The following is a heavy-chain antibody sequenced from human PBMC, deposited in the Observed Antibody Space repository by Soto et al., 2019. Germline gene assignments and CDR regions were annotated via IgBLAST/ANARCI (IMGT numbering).Heavy chain of an antibody. V-gene: IGHV4-59*01. Sequence: SETLSLPCTVSGGSISRYYWGWIRQPPGKGLEWIWDIYYSGSTTYHPSLQSPVTITLYKSKNKFSLNLSYVTDADPPVYYCASYNWNYWFDHWRQGTPGTVS. J-gene: IGHJ5*02. CDR1: GGSISRYY. CDR2: IYYSGST. D-gene: IGHD1-7*01. CDR3: ASYNWNYWFDH.